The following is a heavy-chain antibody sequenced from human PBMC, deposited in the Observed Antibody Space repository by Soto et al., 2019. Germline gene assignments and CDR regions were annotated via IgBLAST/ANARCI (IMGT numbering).Heavy chain of an antibody. CDR1: GYTFTSYA. Sequence: QVQLVQSGAEVKKPGASVKVSCKASGYTFTSYAMHWVRQAPGQRLEWMGWINAGNGNTKYSQKFQGRVTITRDTSASTAYMELSSLRSEDTAVYYCARDIVVVPAAWFIGDHWYFDLWGRGTLVTVSS. CDR2: INAGNGNT. D-gene: IGHD2-2*01. J-gene: IGHJ2*01. V-gene: IGHV1-3*01. CDR3: ARDIVVVPAAWFIGDHWYFDL.